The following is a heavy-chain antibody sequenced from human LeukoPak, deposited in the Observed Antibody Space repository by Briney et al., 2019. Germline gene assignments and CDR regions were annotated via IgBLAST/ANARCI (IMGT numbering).Heavy chain of an antibody. CDR3: ARVGTTSTFDF. CDR2: INTNTGNP. CDR1: GYTFTSCA. D-gene: IGHD7-27*01. Sequence: ASVKVSCKASGYTFTSCAMNWVRQAPGKGLAWMGWINTNTGNPPYAQSFTGRSVFSLDTPVRTAYLQTSSLKDEQTHVCYLARVGTTSTFDFWGQGTLVTVSS. J-gene: IGHJ4*02. V-gene: IGHV7-4-1*02.